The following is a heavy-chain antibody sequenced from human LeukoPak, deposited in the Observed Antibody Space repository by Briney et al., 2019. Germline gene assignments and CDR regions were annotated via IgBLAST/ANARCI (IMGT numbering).Heavy chain of an antibody. V-gene: IGHV4-59*01. J-gene: IGHJ4*02. D-gene: IGHD3-10*01. Sequence: SETLSLTCTVSDDSISDYYRGWIRQPPGKGLEWIGYFHNSGTSTYNPSLKSRVTISADTSKNQFSLKLNSLTTADTAVYYCGRDGGNFYGSGTFGWGQGTLVTVSS. CDR2: FHNSGTS. CDR3: GRDGGNFYGSGTFG. CDR1: DDSISDYY.